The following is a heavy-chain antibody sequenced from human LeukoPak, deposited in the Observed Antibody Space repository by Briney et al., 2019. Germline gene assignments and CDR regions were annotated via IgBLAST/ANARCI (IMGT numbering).Heavy chain of an antibody. CDR3: AGRPRYDFWSGYYTGRVDY. CDR2: IYYSGST. CDR1: GGSISSSSYY. Sequence: SETLSLTCTVSGGSISSSSYYWGWIRQPPGKGLEWIGSIYYSGSTYYNPSLKSRVTISVDTSKNQFSLKLSSVTAADTAVYYCAGRPRYDFWSGYYTGRVDYWGQGTLVTVSS. D-gene: IGHD3-3*01. V-gene: IGHV4-39*01. J-gene: IGHJ4*02.